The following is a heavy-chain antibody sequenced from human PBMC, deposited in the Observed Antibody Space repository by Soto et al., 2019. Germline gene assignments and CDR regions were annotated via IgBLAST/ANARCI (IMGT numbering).Heavy chain of an antibody. J-gene: IGHJ3*02. CDR2: ISYDGSNK. D-gene: IGHD3-22*01. Sequence: GGSLRLSCAASGFTFSSYGMHWVRQAPGKGLEWVAVISYDGSNKYYADSVKGRFTISRDNSKNTLYLQMNSLRVEDTAVYYCAKGDYYDSSGYDAFDIWGQGTMVTVSS. CDR1: GFTFSSYG. V-gene: IGHV3-30*18. CDR3: AKGDYYDSSGYDAFDI.